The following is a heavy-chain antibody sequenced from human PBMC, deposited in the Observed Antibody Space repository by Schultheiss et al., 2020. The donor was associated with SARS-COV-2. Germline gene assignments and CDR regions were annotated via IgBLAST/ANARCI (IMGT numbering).Heavy chain of an antibody. V-gene: IGHV3-30*02. CDR1: GFTFSSYA. D-gene: IGHD3-22*01. CDR2: IWYDGSNK. CDR3: VLPYYYDSSGYYR. J-gene: IGHJ5*02. Sequence: GESLKISCAASGFTFSSYAMHWVRQAPGKGLEWVAVIWYDGSNKYYADSVKGRFTISRDNSKNTLYLQMNSLRAEDTAVYYCVLPYYYDSSGYYRWGQGTLVTVSS.